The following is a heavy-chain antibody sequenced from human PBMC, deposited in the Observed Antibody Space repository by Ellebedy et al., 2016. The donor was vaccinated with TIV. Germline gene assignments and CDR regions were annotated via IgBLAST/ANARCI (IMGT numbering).Heavy chain of an antibody. J-gene: IGHJ4*02. CDR2: ISGTDNSA. D-gene: IGHD5-12*01. Sequence: GESLKISCAASGFTFTTFDMSWVRQAPGKGLEWVSYISGTDNSAHYTDSVKGRFTISRDNAKNTLFLQMNSLSAEDTAQYYCARRNPSGYDPFLDSWGQGTLVTVSS. CDR1: GFTFTTFD. V-gene: IGHV3-23*01. CDR3: ARRNPSGYDPFLDS.